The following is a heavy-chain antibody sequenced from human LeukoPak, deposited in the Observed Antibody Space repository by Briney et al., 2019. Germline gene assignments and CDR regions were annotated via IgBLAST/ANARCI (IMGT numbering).Heavy chain of an antibody. CDR2: ISYDGSNK. V-gene: IGHV3-30*18. Sequence: GGSLRLSCAASGFTFSSYGMHWVRQAPGKGLEWVAVISYDGSNKYYADSVKGRFTISRDNSKNTLYLQMNSLRAEDTAVHYCAKDGAYGMAVGAKGPRFPFSS. CDR3: AKDGAYGMAV. CDR1: GFTFSSYG. J-gene: IGHJ6*04. D-gene: IGHD3-16*01.